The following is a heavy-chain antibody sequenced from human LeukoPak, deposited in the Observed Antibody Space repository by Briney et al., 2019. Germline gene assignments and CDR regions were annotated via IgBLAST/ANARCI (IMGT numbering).Heavy chain of an antibody. CDR1: GGTFSSYA. D-gene: IGHD6-13*01. CDR2: IIPILGIA. Sequence: GSSAKVSCKASGGTFSSYAISWVRQAPGQGLEWMGRIIPILGIANYAQKFQGRVTITADKSTSTAYMELSSLRSEDTAVYYCARGVAAAGTIGWFDPWGQGTLVTVSS. CDR3: ARGVAAAGTIGWFDP. V-gene: IGHV1-69*04. J-gene: IGHJ5*02.